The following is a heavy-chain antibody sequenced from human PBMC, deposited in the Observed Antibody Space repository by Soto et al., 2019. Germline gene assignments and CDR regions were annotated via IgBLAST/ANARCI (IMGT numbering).Heavy chain of an antibody. Sequence: GGSLRLSCAASGFTFSTYSMNWVRQAPGKGLEWVSYIYSMSGTIYYADSVRGRFTISRDNARNSLYLQMNSLRVEDTAVYYCASEGYDHLDYWGQGTLVTVSS. CDR1: GFTFSTYS. V-gene: IGHV3-48*01. D-gene: IGHD3-16*01. J-gene: IGHJ4*02. CDR3: ASEGYDHLDY. CDR2: IYSMSGTI.